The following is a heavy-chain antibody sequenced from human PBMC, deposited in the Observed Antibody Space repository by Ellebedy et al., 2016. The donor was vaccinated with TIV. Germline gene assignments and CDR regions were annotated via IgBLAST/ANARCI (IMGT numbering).Heavy chain of an antibody. Sequence: GESLKISCAASGFTFGSYAMSWVRQAPGKGLEWVSTISGSAGSTYYTDSVKGRFTISRDNSKNTLYLQMNSLRAEDTAVYYCATRPITMVVLAEYYFDYWGQGTLVTVSA. CDR2: ISGSAGST. CDR1: GFTFGSYA. CDR3: ATRPITMVVLAEYYFDY. J-gene: IGHJ4*02. V-gene: IGHV3-23*01. D-gene: IGHD3-22*01.